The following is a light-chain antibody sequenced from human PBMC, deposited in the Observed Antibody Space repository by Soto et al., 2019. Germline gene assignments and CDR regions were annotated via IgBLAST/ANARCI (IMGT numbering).Light chain of an antibody. J-gene: IGKJ1*01. Sequence: EIVFTQSPATLSLSPGERATLSCRASVSVRTDLAWYQQKPGQAPRLLIYGASTRAAGVPVRFSGSGSGTDFTLTISRLEPEDFAVYYCQQYGSSGTFGQGTKVDIK. CDR1: VSVRTD. CDR3: QQYGSSGT. CDR2: GAS. V-gene: IGKV3-20*01.